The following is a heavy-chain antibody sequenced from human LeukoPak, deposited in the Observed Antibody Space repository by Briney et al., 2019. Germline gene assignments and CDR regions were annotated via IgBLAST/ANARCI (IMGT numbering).Heavy chain of an antibody. V-gene: IGHV4-4*02. CDR3: ASARWDS. J-gene: IGHJ4*02. CDR2: VYHSGST. D-gene: IGHD5-24*01. CDR1: DDSISTNHW. Sequence: SETLSLTCAVSDDSISTNHWWSWVRQPPGKGLEWIGEVYHSGSTNYNPSLKSRVTISVDKSKNLFSLKLTSVTAADTAMYYCASARWDSWGQGTLVTVSS.